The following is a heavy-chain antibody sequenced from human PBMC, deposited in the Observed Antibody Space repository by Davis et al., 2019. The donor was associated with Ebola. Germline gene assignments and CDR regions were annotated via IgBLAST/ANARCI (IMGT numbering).Heavy chain of an antibody. CDR1: GYTFTSYY. J-gene: IGHJ5*02. Sequence: ASVKVSCKASGYTFTSYYMHWVRQAPGQGLEWMGWISAYNGNTNYAQKLQGRVTMTTDTSTSTAYMELRSLRSDDTAVYYCARGGDDYSNWWFDPWGQGTLVTVSS. CDR2: ISAYNGNT. V-gene: IGHV1-18*04. CDR3: ARGGDDYSNWWFDP. D-gene: IGHD4-11*01.